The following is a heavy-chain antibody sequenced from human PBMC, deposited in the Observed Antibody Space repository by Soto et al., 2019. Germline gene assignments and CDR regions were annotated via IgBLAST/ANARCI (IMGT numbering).Heavy chain of an antibody. CDR1: GFAFSTYA. V-gene: IGHV3-23*01. Sequence: GGSLRLSCAAAGFAFSTYAMTWVRQAPGKGLEWVSVISGSGGSSYYAASVKGRFTISRDNSKNTLFLQMNGLRAEDTAVYYCAKVTKRAAAGRYEYYKYGMDVWGQGTTVTSP. CDR3: AKVTKRAAAGRYEYYKYGMDV. CDR2: ISGSGGSS. J-gene: IGHJ6*02. D-gene: IGHD6-13*01.